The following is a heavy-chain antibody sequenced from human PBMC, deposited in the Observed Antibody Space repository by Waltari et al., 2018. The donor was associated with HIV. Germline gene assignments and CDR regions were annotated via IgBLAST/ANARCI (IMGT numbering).Heavy chain of an antibody. CDR3: ARASGDYSFYYAMDV. CDR2: SIPIFDTT. D-gene: IGHD2-8*02. J-gene: IGHJ6*02. V-gene: IGHV1-69*01. Sequence: QVQLVQSGAEVKKPGSSVKVSCMASGGTFSSYAFNWVRQAPGQGLEWMGGSIPIFDTTNYAQKFQGRVRSTADESTGTAYMELSSLRSEDTAVYYCARASGDYSFYYAMDVWGQGTTVTVSS. CDR1: GGTFSSYA.